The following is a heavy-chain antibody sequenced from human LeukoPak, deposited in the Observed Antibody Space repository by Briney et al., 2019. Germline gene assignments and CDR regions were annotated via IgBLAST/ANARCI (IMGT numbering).Heavy chain of an antibody. Sequence: SETLSLTCTVSGGSISGYYWSWIRQPPGKGLEWIGYIYYSGSTNYNPSLKSRVTISVDTSKNQFSLKLSSVTAADTAVYYCAREGGSGGSAYYFDYWGQGTLVTVSS. CDR2: IYYSGST. CDR3: AREGGSGGSAYYFDY. CDR1: GGSISGYY. V-gene: IGHV4-59*01. J-gene: IGHJ4*02. D-gene: IGHD2-15*01.